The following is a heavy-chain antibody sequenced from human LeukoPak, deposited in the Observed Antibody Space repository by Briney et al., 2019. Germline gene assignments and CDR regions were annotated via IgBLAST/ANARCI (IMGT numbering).Heavy chain of an antibody. Sequence: ASVKVSCEASGYTFTRYYMNWVRQAPGQGLEWMGIINPSGGSTNYAQKFQGRVTITADESTSTAYMELSSLRSEDTAVYYCARYFSDLNWFDPWGQGTLVTVSS. CDR2: INPSGGST. CDR3: ARYFSDLNWFDP. D-gene: IGHD2/OR15-2a*01. J-gene: IGHJ5*02. CDR1: GYTFTRYY. V-gene: IGHV1-46*01.